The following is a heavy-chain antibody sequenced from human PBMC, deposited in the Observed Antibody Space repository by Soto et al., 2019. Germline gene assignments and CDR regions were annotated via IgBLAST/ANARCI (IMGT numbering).Heavy chain of an antibody. D-gene: IGHD5-12*01. Sequence: QLQLEESGPGLVKPSETLSLTCTVSGGSISSSSYYWGWIRQSPGKGLEWIGSFYYSGSTYYSPSLRIRVTISGDTSRKQISLRLRSVTAADTAVYYCARISVASRYMDVWGKGTTVTVSS. V-gene: IGHV4-39*01. CDR2: FYYSGST. CDR1: GGSISSSSYY. J-gene: IGHJ6*03. CDR3: ARISVASRYMDV.